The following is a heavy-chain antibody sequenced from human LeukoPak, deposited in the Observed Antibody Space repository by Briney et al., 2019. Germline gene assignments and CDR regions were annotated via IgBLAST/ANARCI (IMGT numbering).Heavy chain of an antibody. CDR2: IIPIFGTA. CDR1: GGTFSSYA. CDR3: GSVAAAGTSWFDP. D-gene: IGHD6-13*01. V-gene: IGHV1-69*05. J-gene: IGHJ5*02. Sequence: ASVKVSCKASGGTFSSYAISWVRQAPGQGLEWMGGIIPIFGTANYAQKFQGRVTITTDESTSTAYMELSSLRSEDTAVYYCGSVAAAGTSWFDPWGQGTLVTVSS.